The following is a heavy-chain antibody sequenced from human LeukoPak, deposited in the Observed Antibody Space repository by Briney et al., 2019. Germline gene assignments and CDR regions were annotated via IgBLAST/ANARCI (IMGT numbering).Heavy chain of an antibody. V-gene: IGHV4-39*01. CDR2: IYYSGST. Sequence: SETLSLTCTVSGGSISSTSYYWGWIRQPPGKGLEWIGNIYYSGSTYYNPSLNSRVTISVDTSKNQFSLKLSSVTAADTAVYYCARVEGGSYSAFDIWGQGTMVTVSS. D-gene: IGHD1-26*01. CDR1: GGSISSTSYY. CDR3: ARVEGGSYSAFDI. J-gene: IGHJ3*02.